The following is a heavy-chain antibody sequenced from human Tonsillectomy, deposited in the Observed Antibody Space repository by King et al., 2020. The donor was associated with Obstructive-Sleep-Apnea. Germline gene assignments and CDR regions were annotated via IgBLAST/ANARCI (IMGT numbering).Heavy chain of an antibody. CDR2: MYYSGST. Sequence: VQLQESGPGLVKPSETLSLTCTVSGGSISSHYWSWIRQPPGKGLECIAYMYYSGSTNYNPSLKSRVTISLDTSKNQFSLRLSSVTAADTATYYCAKTAYYSGSGSWDYGLDVWGQGTMVTVSS. J-gene: IGHJ6*02. CDR3: AKTAYYSGSGSWDYGLDV. CDR1: GGSISSHY. D-gene: IGHD3-10*01. V-gene: IGHV4-59*11.